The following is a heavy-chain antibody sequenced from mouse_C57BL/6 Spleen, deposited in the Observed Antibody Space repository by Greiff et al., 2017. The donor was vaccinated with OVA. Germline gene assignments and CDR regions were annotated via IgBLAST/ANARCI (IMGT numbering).Heavy chain of an antibody. CDR3: ATNYYGSSHWYFDV. CDR1: GFSLTSYG. Sequence: VKLMESGPGLVQPSQSLSITCTVSGFSLTSYGVHWVRQSPGKGLEWLGVIWRGGSTDYNAAFMSRLSITKDNSKSQVFFKMNSLQADDTAIYYCATNYYGSSHWYFDVWGTGTTVTVSS. CDR2: IWRGGST. D-gene: IGHD1-1*01. J-gene: IGHJ1*03. V-gene: IGHV2-5*01.